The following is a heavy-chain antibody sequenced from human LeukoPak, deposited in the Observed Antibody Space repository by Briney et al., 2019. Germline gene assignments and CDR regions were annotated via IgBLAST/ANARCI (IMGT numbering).Heavy chain of an antibody. Sequence: RGESRQISCNGSGYNFTSYWIGWVRQLPGKGLEWMGIIYPGDSDTRYSPSFQGQVTISADKSISTAYLQWSSLKASDTAMYYCARGAPIFGANPWGQGTLVTVSS. V-gene: IGHV5-51*01. J-gene: IGHJ5*02. CDR3: ARGAPIFGANP. D-gene: IGHD3-3*01. CDR1: GYNFTSYW. CDR2: IYPGDSDT.